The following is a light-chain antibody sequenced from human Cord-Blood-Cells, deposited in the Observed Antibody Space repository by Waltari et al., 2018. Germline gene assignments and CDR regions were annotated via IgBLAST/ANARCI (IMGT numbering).Light chain of an antibody. V-gene: IGKV1-5*01. CDR3: QQYNSYPYT. CDR2: DAS. Sequence: DIQMTPSPSTLSASVGDSVTITCRASQSISSWLAWYQQKPGKAPKLLIYDASSLESGVPSRFSGSGSGTEFTLTISSLQPDDFATYYCQQYNSYPYTFVQGTKLEIK. J-gene: IGKJ2*01. CDR1: QSISSW.